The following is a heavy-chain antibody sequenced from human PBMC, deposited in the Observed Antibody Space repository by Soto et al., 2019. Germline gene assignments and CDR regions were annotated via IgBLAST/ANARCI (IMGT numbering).Heavy chain of an antibody. CDR2: IYHSGST. V-gene: IGHV4-30-2*01. CDR1: GGSISSGGYS. Sequence: SETLSLTCAVSGGSISSGGYSWSWIRQPPGKGLEWIGYIYHSGSTYYNPSLKSRVTISVDTSKNQFSLKLSSVTAADTAVYYCARFCCLNADPAMAPDYWGQGTLVNVSS. CDR3: ARFCCLNADPAMAPDY. D-gene: IGHD5-18*01. J-gene: IGHJ4*02.